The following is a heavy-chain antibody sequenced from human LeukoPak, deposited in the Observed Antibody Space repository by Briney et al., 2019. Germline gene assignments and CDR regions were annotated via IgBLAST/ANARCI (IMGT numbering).Heavy chain of an antibody. CDR3: ATDHYGSGSCYYYYGMDV. CDR1: GYTLTELS. V-gene: IGHV1-24*01. D-gene: IGHD3-10*01. Sequence: ASVKVSCKVSGYTLTELSMHWVRQAPGKGLEWMGGFDPEDGETIYAQKFQGRVTMTEDTSTDTAYMELSSLRSEDTAVYYCATDHYGSGSCYYYYGMDVWGQGTTVTVSS. CDR2: FDPEDGET. J-gene: IGHJ6*02.